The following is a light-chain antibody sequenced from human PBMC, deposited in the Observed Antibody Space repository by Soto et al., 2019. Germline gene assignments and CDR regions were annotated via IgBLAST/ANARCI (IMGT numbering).Light chain of an antibody. J-gene: IGKJ1*01. CDR2: LGS. Sequence: DTVMTPSPLSLPVTPGEPASISCSSSQSLLHSNGYNYLDWYLQKPGQSPQLLIYLGSSRASGVPDRFSGSVSGTDFTLKISRVEAEDVGFYYCMQSLHTPRTFGQGTNVEIK. V-gene: IGKV2-28*01. CDR3: MQSLHTPRT. CDR1: QSLLHSNGYNY.